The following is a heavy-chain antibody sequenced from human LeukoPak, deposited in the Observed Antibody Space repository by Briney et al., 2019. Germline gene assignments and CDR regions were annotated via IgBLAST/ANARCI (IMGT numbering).Heavy chain of an antibody. Sequence: PGGSLRLSCAASGFTFSSYAMSWVRQAPWKGLEWVSAISGSGGSTYYADSVKGRFTISRDNSKNTLYLQMNSLRAEDTAVYYCARGATFGGTQGAYYYYGMDVWGQGTTVTVSS. CDR2: ISGSGGST. CDR1: GFTFSSYA. V-gene: IGHV3-23*01. CDR3: ARGATFGGTQGAYYYYGMDV. D-gene: IGHD3-16*01. J-gene: IGHJ6*02.